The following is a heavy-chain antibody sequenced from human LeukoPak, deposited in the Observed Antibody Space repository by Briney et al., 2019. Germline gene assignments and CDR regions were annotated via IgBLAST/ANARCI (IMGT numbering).Heavy chain of an antibody. V-gene: IGHV4-61*02. CDR2: IYTSGST. CDR3: ARHRRAYYDSSGYYEGSFDY. D-gene: IGHD3-22*01. J-gene: IGHJ4*02. Sequence: SETLSLTCTVSGGSISSGSYYWSWIRQPAGKGLEWIGRIYTSGSTNYNPSLKSRVTISVDTSKNQFSLKLSSVTAADTAVYYCARHRRAYYDSSGYYEGSFDYWGQGTLVTVSS. CDR1: GGSISSGSYY.